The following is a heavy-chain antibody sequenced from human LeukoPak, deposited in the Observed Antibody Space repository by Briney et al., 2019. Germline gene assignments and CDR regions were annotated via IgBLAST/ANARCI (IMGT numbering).Heavy chain of an antibody. J-gene: IGHJ4*02. V-gene: IGHV1-69*06. CDR2: IIPFFGTA. Sequence: GASVKVSCKASGGTFSSYAISWVRQAPGQGLEWMGGIIPFFGTANYEQKFQGRVTITADKSTSTAYMELSSLRSEDTAVYYCARSAAAAGFSAEGYWGQGTLVTVSS. D-gene: IGHD6-13*01. CDR1: GGTFSSYA. CDR3: ARSAAAAGFSAEGY.